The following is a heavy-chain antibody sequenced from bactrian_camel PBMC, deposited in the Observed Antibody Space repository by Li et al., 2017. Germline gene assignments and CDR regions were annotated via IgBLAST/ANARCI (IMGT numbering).Heavy chain of an antibody. Sequence: VQAGGSLRLSCAAPGYRYDTYCMGWFRQAPGKAREGIAVIDSDGDTAYAESMKDRFIISVDNAKNTLYLQMNSLKPEDTAMYYCAAQPYSAGDVRRRRDVRCGLEGDFPYWGQGTQVTVS. CDR3: AAQPYSAGDVRRRRDVRCGLEGDFPY. D-gene: IGHD6*01. CDR2: IDSDGDT. V-gene: IGHV3S26*01. J-gene: IGHJ4*01. CDR1: GYRYDTYC.